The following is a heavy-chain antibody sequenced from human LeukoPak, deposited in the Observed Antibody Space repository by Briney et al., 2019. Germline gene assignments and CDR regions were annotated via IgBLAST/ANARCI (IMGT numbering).Heavy chain of an antibody. Sequence: PGGSLRLSCAASGFTFSSYWMSWVRQAPGKGLEWVANIKEDGSEKYYVDSVKGRFTISRDNAKNSLYLQMNSLRAEDTAVYYCARETAYYYDSSGYYSDSRAFDIWGQGTMVTVSS. V-gene: IGHV3-7*03. CDR2: IKEDGSEK. CDR1: GFTFSSYW. D-gene: IGHD3-22*01. J-gene: IGHJ3*02. CDR3: ARETAYYYDSSGYYSDSRAFDI.